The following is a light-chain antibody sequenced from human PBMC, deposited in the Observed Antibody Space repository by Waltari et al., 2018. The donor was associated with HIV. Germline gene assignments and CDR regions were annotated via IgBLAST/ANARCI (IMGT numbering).Light chain of an antibody. V-gene: IGLV1-40*03. J-gene: IGLJ2*01. Sequence: QSVLTQPPSISGAPGQRITVSCSGTSSNIGAGYDVPWHQQLPGTAPKLLLYKNKNRPSGVPDRFSASKSDASSSLAITGLQAADEGDYFCQSYDTSLSAWVFGGGTRLTVL. CDR2: KNK. CDR3: QSYDTSLSAWV. CDR1: SSNIGAGYD.